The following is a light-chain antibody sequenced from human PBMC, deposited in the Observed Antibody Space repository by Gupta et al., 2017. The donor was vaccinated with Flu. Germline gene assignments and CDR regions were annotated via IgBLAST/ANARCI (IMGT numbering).Light chain of an antibody. J-gene: IGKJ4*01. CDR3: QQYGSSPLT. V-gene: IGKV3-20*01. CDR2: GAS. CDR1: QSVSSSY. Sequence: GTRSLSPGERATLSCRASQSVSSSYLAWYQQKPGQAPRLLIYGASSRATGIPDRFSGSGSGTDFTLTISRLEPEDFAVYYCQQYGSSPLTFGGGTKVEIK.